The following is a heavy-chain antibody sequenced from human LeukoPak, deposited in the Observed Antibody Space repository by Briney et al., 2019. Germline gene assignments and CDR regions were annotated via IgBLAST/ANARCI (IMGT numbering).Heavy chain of an antibody. CDR1: GFTFSSYA. CDR2: ISGSGGST. Sequence: GGSLRLSCAASGFTFSSYAMSWVRQAPGKGLEWVSAISGSGGSTYYAGSVKGRFTISRDNSKNTLYLQMNSLRAEDTAVYYCAKDGEWELSGAYFDYWGQGALVTVSS. J-gene: IGHJ4*02. D-gene: IGHD1-26*01. V-gene: IGHV3-23*01. CDR3: AKDGEWELSGAYFDY.